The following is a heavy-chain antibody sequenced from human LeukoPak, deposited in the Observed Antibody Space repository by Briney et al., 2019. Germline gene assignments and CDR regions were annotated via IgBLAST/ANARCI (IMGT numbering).Heavy chain of an antibody. D-gene: IGHD5-18*01. CDR2: INQDGSQK. CDR3: ATVRTYTNFDY. V-gene: IGHV3-7*05. CDR1: GFTFSGYW. J-gene: IGHJ4*02. Sequence: HPGGSLRLSCAASGFTFSGYWMSGVRQAPGKGLEWVANINQDGSQKYYVDSVKGRFTISRDNAKNSLYLQMNSLRAEDTAVYYCATVRTYTNFDYWGQGTLVTVSS.